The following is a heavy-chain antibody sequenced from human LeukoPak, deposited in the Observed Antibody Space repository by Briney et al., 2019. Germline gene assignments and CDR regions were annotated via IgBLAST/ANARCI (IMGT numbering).Heavy chain of an antibody. V-gene: IGHV4-39*01. Sequence: SETLSLTCTVSGGSISSSSYYWGWIRQPPGKGLEWIGSIYYSGSTYYNPSLKSRVTISVDTSKNQFSLKLTSVTAADTAVYYCARRLAGTEDYWGQETLVTVSS. D-gene: IGHD6-13*01. CDR2: IYYSGST. CDR1: GGSISSSSYY. J-gene: IGHJ4*02. CDR3: ARRLAGTEDY.